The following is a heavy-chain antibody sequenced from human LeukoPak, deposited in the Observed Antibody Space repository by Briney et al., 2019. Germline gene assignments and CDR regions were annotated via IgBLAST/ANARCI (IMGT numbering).Heavy chain of an antibody. J-gene: IGHJ4*02. CDR1: GGSISSSNW. CDR3: ARGGFFIAARTDFDY. D-gene: IGHD6-6*01. V-gene: IGHV4-4*02. Sequence: SETLSLTCAVSGGSISSSNWWSWVRQPPGKGLEWIGEIYHSGSTNYNPSLKSRVTITVDKSKNQFSLKLSSVTAADTAVYYCARGGFFIAARTDFDYWGQGTLVTVSS. CDR2: IYHSGST.